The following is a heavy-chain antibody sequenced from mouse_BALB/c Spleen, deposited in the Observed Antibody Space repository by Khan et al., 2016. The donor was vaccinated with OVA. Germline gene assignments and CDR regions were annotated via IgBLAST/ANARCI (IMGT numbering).Heavy chain of an antibody. CDR2: IDPENGNT. CDR1: GFNITDYY. Sequence: EVQLQESGAELVRPGALVKLSCKTSGFNITDYYMHWVKQRPEQGLVWIGRIDPENGNTIYDPKFQDKASITSDTSSNTAYLQLSSLTSEDTAVYYCARDGYSPWFAYWGQGTLVTVSA. J-gene: IGHJ3*01. V-gene: IGHV14-1*02. CDR3: ARDGYSPWFAY. D-gene: IGHD2-3*01.